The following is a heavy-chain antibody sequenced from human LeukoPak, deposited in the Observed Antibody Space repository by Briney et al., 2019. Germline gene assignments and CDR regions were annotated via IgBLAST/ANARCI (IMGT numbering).Heavy chain of an antibody. D-gene: IGHD2-2*01. CDR1: GYTFTGYY. Sequence: AASVKVSCKTSGYTFTGYYMHWVRQAPGQGLEWMGWINPNSGGTNYAQKFQGRVTMTRDTSISTAYMELSRLRSDDTAVYYCARVFQGYCSSTSCDSPAFDIWGQGTMVTVSS. V-gene: IGHV1-2*02. CDR3: ARVFQGYCSSTSCDSPAFDI. J-gene: IGHJ3*02. CDR2: INPNSGGT.